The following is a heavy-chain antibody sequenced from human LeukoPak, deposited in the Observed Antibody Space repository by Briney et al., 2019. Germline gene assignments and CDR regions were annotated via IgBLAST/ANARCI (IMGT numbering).Heavy chain of an antibody. J-gene: IGHJ6*03. D-gene: IGHD6-6*01. CDR2: IYYSGST. V-gene: IGHV4-39*01. CDR1: GGSISSSSYY. CDR3: ARRGSSPNYYYHYMDV. Sequence: PSETLSLTCTVSGGSISSSSYYWGWIRQPPGKGLEWIGSIYYSGSTYYNPSLKSRVTISVDTSKNQFSLKLSSVTAADTAVYYCARRGSSPNYYYHYMDVWGKGTTVTVSS.